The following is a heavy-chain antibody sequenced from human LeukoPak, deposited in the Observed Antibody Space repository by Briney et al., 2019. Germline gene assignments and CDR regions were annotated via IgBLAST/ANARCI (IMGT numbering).Heavy chain of an antibody. CDR1: GGSISSYY. Sequence: SETLSLTCTVSGGSISSYYWSWIRQPPGKGLEWIGYIYYSGSTNYNPSLKSRVTISVDTSKNQFSLKLSSVTAADTAVYYCARGVNYGDHNRAYYYYDRDVWGKGTTVTVSS. CDR2: IYYSGST. J-gene: IGHJ6*03. CDR3: ARGVNYGDHNRAYYYYDRDV. V-gene: IGHV4-59*01. D-gene: IGHD4-17*01.